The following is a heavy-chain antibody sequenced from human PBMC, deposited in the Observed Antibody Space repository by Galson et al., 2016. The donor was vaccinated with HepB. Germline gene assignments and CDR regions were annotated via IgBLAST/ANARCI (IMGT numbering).Heavy chain of an antibody. CDR1: GFTFSSYS. V-gene: IGHV3-48*01. CDR2: ISSSSSTI. J-gene: IGHJ6*02. Sequence: SLRLSCAASGFTFSSYSMNWVRQAPGKGLEWVSYISSSSSTIYYADSVKGRFTISRDNAKNSLYLQMNSLRAEDTAVYYCASLYSSSSNYYYGMDVWGQGTTVTVPS. CDR3: ASLYSSSSNYYYGMDV. D-gene: IGHD6-6*01.